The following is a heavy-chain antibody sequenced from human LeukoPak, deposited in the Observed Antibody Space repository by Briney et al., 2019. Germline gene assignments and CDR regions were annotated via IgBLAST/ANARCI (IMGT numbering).Heavy chain of an antibody. Sequence: GGSLRLSCAASGFTLSDHYMDRLRKAPGKGLEWVGRSRNKANSYTTEYAASVKGRFTISRDESKNSLYLQMNSLKSEDTAVYYCARRIYAAFDYWGQGTLVTVSS. CDR2: SRNKANSYTT. J-gene: IGHJ4*02. D-gene: IGHD5/OR15-5a*01. V-gene: IGHV3-72*01. CDR3: ARRIYAAFDY. CDR1: GFTLSDHY.